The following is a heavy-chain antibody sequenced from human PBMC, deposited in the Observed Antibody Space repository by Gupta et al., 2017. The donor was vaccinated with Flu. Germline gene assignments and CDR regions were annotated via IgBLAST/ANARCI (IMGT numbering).Heavy chain of an antibody. CDR3: AKARGGAARPAYWFDA. CDR2: ISYDGSNK. D-gene: IGHD6-6*01. CDR1: NFSFRSYG. V-gene: IGHV3-30*18. J-gene: IGHJ5*02. Sequence: QVQLVESGGGVVQPGGSLRLSCAASNFSFRSYGIHWVRQAPGKGLEWMALISYDGSNKYYADAVKGRFTISRDNSKHTLYLEMSSLRVDDTAIYYCAKARGGAARPAYWFDAWGQGTLVIISS.